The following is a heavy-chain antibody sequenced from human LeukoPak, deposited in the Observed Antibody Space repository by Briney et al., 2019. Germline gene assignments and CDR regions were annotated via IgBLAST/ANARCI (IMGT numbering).Heavy chain of an antibody. CDR3: ARGIASEWGPDAFDI. Sequence: GGSLRLSCAASGFTFSSYAMHWVRQAPGKGLEWVAVISYDGSNKYYADSVRGRFTISRDNSKNTLYLQMNSLRAEDTAVYYCARGIASEWGPDAFDIWGQGTMVTVPS. CDR1: GFTFSSYA. J-gene: IGHJ3*02. CDR2: ISYDGSNK. D-gene: IGHD1-26*01. V-gene: IGHV3-30-3*01.